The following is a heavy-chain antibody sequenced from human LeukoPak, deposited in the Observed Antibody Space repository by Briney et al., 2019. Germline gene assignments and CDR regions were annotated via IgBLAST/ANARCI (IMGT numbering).Heavy chain of an antibody. Sequence: GGSLRLSCAASGFTFDDYAMHWVRQAPGKGPEWVSGISWNSGSIGYADSVKGRFTISRDNAKNSLYLQMNSLRAEDMALYYCAKDSNYEYYYYYMDVWGKGTTVTVSS. CDR3: AKDSNYEYYYYYMDV. CDR1: GFTFDDYA. D-gene: IGHD1-7*01. CDR2: ISWNSGSI. V-gene: IGHV3-9*03. J-gene: IGHJ6*03.